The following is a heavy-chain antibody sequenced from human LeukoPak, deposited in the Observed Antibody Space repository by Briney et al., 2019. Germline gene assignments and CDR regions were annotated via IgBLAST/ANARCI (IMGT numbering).Heavy chain of an antibody. Sequence: GGSLRLACSASGFTFTTYGMNWVRQAPGQGLEWVSGIGGSGTRTYYADPVKGRFTISRDNSKNTLYLQMNSLREEDTAVYYCAKDSHWILFDDWGQGTLVTVSS. V-gene: IGHV3-23*01. CDR2: IGGSGTRT. D-gene: IGHD2-2*03. CDR1: GFTFTTYG. CDR3: AKDSHWILFDD. J-gene: IGHJ4*02.